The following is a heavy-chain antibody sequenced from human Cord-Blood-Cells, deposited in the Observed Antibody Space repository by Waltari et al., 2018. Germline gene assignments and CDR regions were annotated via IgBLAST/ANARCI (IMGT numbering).Heavy chain of an antibody. J-gene: IGHJ4*02. CDR2: IYYSGRT. CDR1: GGSISSSSYS. D-gene: IGHD1-1*01. V-gene: IGHV4-39*01. Sequence: QLQLQESGPGLVKPSETLSLTCTVSGGSISSSSYSWGWIRQPPGKGLEWIGSIYYSGRTSYHPALKRRVTISVDTSKNQFSLKLSSVTAADTAVYYCARQGLNWHLDYWGQGTLVTVSS. CDR3: ARQGLNWHLDY.